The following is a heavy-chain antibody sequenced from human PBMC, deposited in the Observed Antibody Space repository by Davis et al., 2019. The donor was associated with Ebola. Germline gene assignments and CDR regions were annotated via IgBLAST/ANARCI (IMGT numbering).Heavy chain of an antibody. CDR3: AKDVSSIAARQIYYYYGMDV. D-gene: IGHD6-6*01. J-gene: IGHJ6*02. V-gene: IGHV3-11*01. CDR1: GFTFSDYY. CDR2: ISSSGSTI. Sequence: GGSLRLSCAASGFTFSDYYMSWIRQAPGKGLEWVSYISSSGSTIYYADSVKGRFTISRDNSKNTLYLQMNSLRAEDTAVYYCAKDVSSIAARQIYYYYGMDVWGQGTTVTVSS.